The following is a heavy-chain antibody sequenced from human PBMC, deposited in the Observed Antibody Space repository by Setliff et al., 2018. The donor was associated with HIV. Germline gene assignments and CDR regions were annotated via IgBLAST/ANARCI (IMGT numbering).Heavy chain of an antibody. J-gene: IGHJ4*02. CDR2: INSYLAET. CDR3: AREVDGVELDH. CDR1: GYRFMSYG. V-gene: IGHV1-18*01. Sequence: GASVKVSCKGSGYRFMSYGFTWVRQAPGQGLEWVGWINSYLAETKYAQNLQGRLTLTTDTSTNTALMELRSLTSDDTAVYYCAREVDGVELDHWGQGSLVTVSS.